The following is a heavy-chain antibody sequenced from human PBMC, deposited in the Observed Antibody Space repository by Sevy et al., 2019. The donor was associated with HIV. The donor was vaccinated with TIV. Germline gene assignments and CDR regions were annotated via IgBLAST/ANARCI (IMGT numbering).Heavy chain of an antibody. Sequence: ASVNVSCKASGYTFTSYGISWVRQAPGQGLEWMGWISAYNGNTNYAQKLQGRVTMTTDTSTSTAYMELRSLRSDDTAVYYCARVPLYGDYEAPLFDYWGQGTLVTVSS. D-gene: IGHD4-17*01. J-gene: IGHJ4*02. CDR1: GYTFTSYG. CDR2: ISAYNGNT. CDR3: ARVPLYGDYEAPLFDY. V-gene: IGHV1-18*01.